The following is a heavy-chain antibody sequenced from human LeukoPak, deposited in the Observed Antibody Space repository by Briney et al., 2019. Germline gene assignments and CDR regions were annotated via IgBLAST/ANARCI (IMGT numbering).Heavy chain of an antibody. CDR1: GFTFSSDW. Sequence: TGGSLRLPCAAFGFTFSSDWMSWVRQAPGKGLEWVGNIKQDGSEKYYVDSVKGRFTISRDNAKNSLYLQMNSLRAEDTAVYYCARGRRWQDYWGQGTLVTVSS. CDR2: IKQDGSEK. V-gene: IGHV3-7*01. CDR3: ARGRRWQDY. D-gene: IGHD4-23*01. J-gene: IGHJ4*02.